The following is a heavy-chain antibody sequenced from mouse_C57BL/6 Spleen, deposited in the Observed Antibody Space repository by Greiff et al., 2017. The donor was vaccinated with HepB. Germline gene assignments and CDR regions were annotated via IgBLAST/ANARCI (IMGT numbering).Heavy chain of an antibody. CDR2: IYPGDGDT. Sequence: QVQLKESGPELVKPGASVKISCKASGYAFSSSWMNWVKQRPGKGLEWIGRIYPGDGDTNYNGKFKGKATLTADKSSSTAYMQLSSLTSEDSAVYFCARRYDYPFAYWGQGTLVTVSA. J-gene: IGHJ3*01. D-gene: IGHD2-4*01. CDR3: ARRYDYPFAY. CDR1: GYAFSSSW. V-gene: IGHV1-82*01.